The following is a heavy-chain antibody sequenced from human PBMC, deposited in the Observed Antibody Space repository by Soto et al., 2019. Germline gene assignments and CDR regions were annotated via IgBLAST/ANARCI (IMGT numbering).Heavy chain of an antibody. V-gene: IGHV4-59*12. D-gene: IGHD3-10*01. CDR2: IFHSGST. J-gene: IGHJ6*02. Sequence: SETLSLTCTGSDASMNAFYWSWIRLPPGKGLEWIGEIFHSGSTIYNPSLKSRVTISVDTSKNQFSLKLSSVTAADTAVYYCARDSVYYGSGSYYRSYYYGMDVWGQGTTVTVSS. CDR1: DASMNAFY. CDR3: ARDSVYYGSGSYYRSYYYGMDV.